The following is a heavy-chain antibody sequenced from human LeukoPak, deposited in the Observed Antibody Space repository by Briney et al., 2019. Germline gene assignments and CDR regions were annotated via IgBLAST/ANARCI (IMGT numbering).Heavy chain of an antibody. J-gene: IGHJ4*02. CDR1: GGSISSGGYY. CDR2: IYYSGST. V-gene: IGHV4-31*03. Sequence: SQTLSLTCTVSGGSISSGGYYWSWIRQHPGTGLEWIGSIYYSGSTNYNPSLQGRVTISLDTSRNQFSLKLSSVTGADTAVYYCASGDNDPLFDYWGQGTLVTV. D-gene: IGHD1-1*01. CDR3: ASGDNDPLFDY.